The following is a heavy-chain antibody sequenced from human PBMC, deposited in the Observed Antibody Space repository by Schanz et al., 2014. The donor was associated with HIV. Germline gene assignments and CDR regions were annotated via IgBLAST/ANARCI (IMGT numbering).Heavy chain of an antibody. CDR1: GFTLSNYA. D-gene: IGHD3-10*01. CDR3: AKCPTMVRGTGMDV. Sequence: QVFESGGGSVQPGGSLGLSCAASGFTLSNYAMNWVRQAPGKGLEWVSVISGSGGSTYYADSVKGRFTISRDNSKNTLYLQMNSLRAEDTAVYYCAKCPTMVRGTGMDVWGQGTTVTVSS. CDR2: ISGSGGST. J-gene: IGHJ6*02. V-gene: IGHV3-23*01.